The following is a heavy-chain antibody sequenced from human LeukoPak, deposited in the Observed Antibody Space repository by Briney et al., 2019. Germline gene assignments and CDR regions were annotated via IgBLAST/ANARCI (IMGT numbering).Heavy chain of an antibody. CDR3: AKDDGSGSL. J-gene: IGHJ4*02. CDR1: GFSVSNNY. Sequence: GGSLRLSCAVSGFSVSNNYMSWVRQAPGKGLEWVSVIYSGGGTYYADSVKGRFTISRQNSKNTVFLQMNSLRAEDTAVYYRAKDDGSGSLWGQGTLVTVSS. D-gene: IGHD3-10*01. V-gene: IGHV3-53*04. CDR2: IYSGGGT.